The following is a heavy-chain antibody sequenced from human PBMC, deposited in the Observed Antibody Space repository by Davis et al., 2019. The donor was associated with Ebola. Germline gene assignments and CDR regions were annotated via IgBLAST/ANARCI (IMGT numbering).Heavy chain of an antibody. Sequence: SGPTLVKPTQTLTLTCTFSGFSLSTSGMRVSWIRQPPGKALEWIGYIYYSGSTTYNPSLKSRVTISVDTSKNQFSLKLSSVTAADTAVYYCARVEFGGSSSFDSWGQGTLVTVSS. CDR3: ARVEFGGSSSFDS. J-gene: IGHJ4*02. CDR1: GFSLSTSGMR. D-gene: IGHD6-6*01. V-gene: IGHV4-61*08. CDR2: IYYSGST.